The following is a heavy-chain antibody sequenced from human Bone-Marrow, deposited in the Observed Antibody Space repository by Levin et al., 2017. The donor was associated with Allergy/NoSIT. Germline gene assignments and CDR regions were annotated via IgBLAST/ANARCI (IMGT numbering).Heavy chain of an antibody. CDR2: IYADGRT. D-gene: IGHD2/OR15-2a*01. CDR3: ASSNYSNSWFDG. Sequence: GGSLRLSCTVSRFLVSSNYMSWVRQAPGKGLEWVSIIYADGRTYYADSAKGRFTISRDISKNIVYLQMNNVRVDDTALYYCASSNYSNSWFDGWGQGTRVTVSS. J-gene: IGHJ5*02. V-gene: IGHV3-53*01. CDR1: RFLVSSNY.